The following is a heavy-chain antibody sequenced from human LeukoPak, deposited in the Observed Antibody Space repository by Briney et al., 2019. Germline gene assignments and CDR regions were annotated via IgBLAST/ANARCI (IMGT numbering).Heavy chain of an antibody. Sequence: SETLSLTCTVSGGSISSSSYYWGWIRQPPGKGLEWIGSIYYSGSTYYNPSLKSRVTISVDTSKNQFSLKLSSVTAADTAVYYCARGGSVVVAATPQVDYWGQGTLVTVSS. V-gene: IGHV4-39*01. CDR3: ARGGSVVVAATPQVDY. CDR1: GGSISSSSYY. D-gene: IGHD2-15*01. CDR2: IYYSGST. J-gene: IGHJ4*02.